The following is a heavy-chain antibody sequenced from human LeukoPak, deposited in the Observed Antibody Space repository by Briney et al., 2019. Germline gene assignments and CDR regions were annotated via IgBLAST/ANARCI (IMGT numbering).Heavy chain of an antibody. D-gene: IGHD1-1*01. J-gene: IGHJ6*02. CDR2: ISSNGGRT. V-gene: IGHV3-64*01. Sequence: GGCLRLSCVGSGFTFRNSAMHWVRQAPGKGLEYVSGISSNGGRTYYANPVKGRFTISRDNSKNTVYLQMGSLKPEDMAVYYCARWYNSLDVWGQGTTVTVSS. CDR1: GFTFRNSA. CDR3: ARWYNSLDV.